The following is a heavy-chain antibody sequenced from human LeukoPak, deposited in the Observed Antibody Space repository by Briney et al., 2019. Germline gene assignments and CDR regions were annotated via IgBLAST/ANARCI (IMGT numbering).Heavy chain of an antibody. CDR1: GGSISSSSYY. V-gene: IGHV4-61*05. Sequence: SETLSLTCTVSGGSISSSSYYWGWIRQPPGKGLEWIGYIHYSGSTNYNPSLRGRVTISLDMSKNQFSLKLNSVTAADTAVYYCARGPVDTMIVVVTQPLAFDIWGQGTMVTVSS. D-gene: IGHD3-22*01. J-gene: IGHJ3*02. CDR3: ARGPVDTMIVVVTQPLAFDI. CDR2: IHYSGST.